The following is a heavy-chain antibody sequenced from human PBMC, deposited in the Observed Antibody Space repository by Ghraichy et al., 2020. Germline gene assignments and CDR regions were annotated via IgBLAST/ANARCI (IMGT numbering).Heavy chain of an antibody. CDR2: IYYSGST. Sequence: SETLSLTCTVSGGSISSSSYYWGWIRQPPGRGLEWIGSIYYSGSTYYNPSLKSRVTISVDTSKNQFSLKLSSVTAADTAVYYCESRRIAAAGRLFDYWGQGTLVTVSS. CDR3: ESRRIAAAGRLFDY. CDR1: GGSISSSSYY. V-gene: IGHV4-39*01. D-gene: IGHD6-13*01. J-gene: IGHJ4*02.